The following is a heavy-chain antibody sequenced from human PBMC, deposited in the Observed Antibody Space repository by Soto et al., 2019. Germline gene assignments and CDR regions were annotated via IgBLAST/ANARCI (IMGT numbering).Heavy chain of an antibody. J-gene: IGHJ5*02. CDR3: ARVPNIAVAGIPINWFDP. CDR1: GGTFSSYA. V-gene: IGHV1-69*13. D-gene: IGHD6-19*01. Sequence: GASVKVSCKASGGTFSSYAISWVRQAPGQGLEWMGGIIPIFGTANYAQKFQGRVTITADESTSTAYMELSSLRSEDTAVCYCARVPNIAVAGIPINWFDPWGQGTLVTVSS. CDR2: IIPIFGTA.